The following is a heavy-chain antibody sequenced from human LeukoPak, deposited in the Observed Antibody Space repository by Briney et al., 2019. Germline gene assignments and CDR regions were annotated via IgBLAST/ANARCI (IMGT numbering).Heavy chain of an antibody. J-gene: IGHJ5*02. CDR3: ARAMLLWFGELQDNWFDP. D-gene: IGHD3-10*01. Sequence: ASVKVSCTASGYTLTGYYMHWVRQAPGQGLEWMGWINPNSGGTNYAQKFQGRVTMTRDTSISTAYMELSRLRSDDTAVYYCARAMLLWFGELQDNWFDPWGQGTLVTVSS. CDR1: GYTLTGYY. CDR2: INPNSGGT. V-gene: IGHV1-2*02.